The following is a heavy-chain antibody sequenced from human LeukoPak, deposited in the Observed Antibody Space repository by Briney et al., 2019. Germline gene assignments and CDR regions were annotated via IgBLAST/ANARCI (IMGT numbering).Heavy chain of an antibody. V-gene: IGHV3-33*06. CDR3: AKDCGGTKWELGRDYFDY. D-gene: IGHD1-26*01. Sequence: PGGSLRLSCAASGFTFSSYGMHWVRQAPGKGLEWVAVIWYDGSNKYYADSVKGRFTISRDNSKNTLYLQMNSLRAEDTAVYYCAKDCGGTKWELGRDYFDYWGQGTLVTVSS. CDR1: GFTFSSYG. CDR2: IWYDGSNK. J-gene: IGHJ4*02.